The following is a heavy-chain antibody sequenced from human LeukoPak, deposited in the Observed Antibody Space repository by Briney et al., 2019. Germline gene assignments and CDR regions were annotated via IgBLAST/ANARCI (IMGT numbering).Heavy chain of an antibody. D-gene: IGHD4-17*01. J-gene: IGHJ4*02. V-gene: IGHV3-53*01. CDR2: I. CDR1: GVTVSSNS. CDR3: ARRAGEYSHPYDY. Sequence: GGSLRLSCTVSGVTVSSNSMSWVRQAPGKGLEWVSFIKGRFTISRDNSKNTLYLQMNSLRAEDTAVYYCARRAGEYSHPYDYWGQGTLVTVSS.